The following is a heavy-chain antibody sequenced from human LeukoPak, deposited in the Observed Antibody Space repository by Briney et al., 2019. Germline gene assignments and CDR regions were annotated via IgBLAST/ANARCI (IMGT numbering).Heavy chain of an antibody. CDR2: INHSGST. D-gene: IGHD6-13*01. Sequence: SETLSLTCAVYGGSFSGYYWSWIRQPPGKGLEWIGEINHSGSTNYNPSLKSRVTISVDTSKNQFSLNLSSVTAADTAVYYCARGIGIAAAGDYWGQGTLVTVSS. CDR3: ARGIGIAAAGDY. CDR1: GGSFSGYY. V-gene: IGHV4-34*01. J-gene: IGHJ4*02.